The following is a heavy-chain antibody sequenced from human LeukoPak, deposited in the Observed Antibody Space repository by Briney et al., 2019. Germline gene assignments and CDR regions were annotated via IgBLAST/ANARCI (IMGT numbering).Heavy chain of an antibody. V-gene: IGHV1-2*04. CDR2: INPNSGGT. CDR1: GYTFTGYY. Sequence: ASVKVSCKASGYTFTGYYMHWVRQAPGQGLEWMGWINPNSGGTNYAQKFQGWVTMTRDTSISTAYMELSRLRSDDTAVYYCAREPLPDFYGGNSPGWFDPWGQGTLVTVSS. D-gene: IGHD4-23*01. CDR3: AREPLPDFYGGNSPGWFDP. J-gene: IGHJ5*02.